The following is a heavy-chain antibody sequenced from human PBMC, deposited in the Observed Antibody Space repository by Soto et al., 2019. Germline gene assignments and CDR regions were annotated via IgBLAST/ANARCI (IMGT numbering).Heavy chain of an antibody. J-gene: IGHJ5*02. CDR3: ARVAIRWSGYYLAWFDP. Sequence: SETLSLTCAVSGGSISSSNWWSWVRQPPGKGLEWIGEIYHSGSTNYNPSLKSRVTISVDKSKNQFSLKLSSVTAADTAVYYCARVAIRWSGYYLAWFDPWGQGTLVTVSS. V-gene: IGHV4-4*02. D-gene: IGHD3-3*01. CDR2: IYHSGST. CDR1: GGSISSSNW.